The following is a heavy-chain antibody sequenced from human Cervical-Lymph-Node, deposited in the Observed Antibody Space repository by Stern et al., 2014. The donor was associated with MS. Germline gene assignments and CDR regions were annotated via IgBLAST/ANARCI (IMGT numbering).Heavy chain of an antibody. D-gene: IGHD2-2*01. Sequence: QLQLQESGPGLVKPSQTLSLSCSVSGDSVNSGSYYWTWVRQQPGQGLEWIGYIHSSGTTSYNPSLQSRLTISVDTSKNWSSLKLTSVTAADTAVYYCARDRGYCSSTSCTDALDIWGQGTRVTVSS. V-gene: IGHV4-31*03. CDR3: ARDRGYCSSTSCTDALDI. CDR2: IHSSGTT. CDR1: GDSVNSGSYY. J-gene: IGHJ3*02.